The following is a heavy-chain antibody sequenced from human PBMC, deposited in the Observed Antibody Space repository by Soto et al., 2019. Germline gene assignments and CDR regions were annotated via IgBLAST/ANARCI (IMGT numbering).Heavy chain of an antibody. CDR3: ARSVAVPGAHIDY. CDR2: VYYTGST. CDR1: GGSISGSY. Sequence: SETLSLTCSASGGSISGSYWSWIRQSPGKGLEWLGYVYYTGSTNYSPSLRSRVSISVDTSKNEFSLRLSSVTAADTAVYFCARSVAVPGAHIDYWGQGTQVTVSS. D-gene: IGHD6-19*01. J-gene: IGHJ4*02. V-gene: IGHV4-59*01.